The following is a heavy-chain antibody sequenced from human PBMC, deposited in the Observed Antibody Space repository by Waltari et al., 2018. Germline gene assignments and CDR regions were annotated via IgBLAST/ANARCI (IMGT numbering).Heavy chain of an antibody. J-gene: IGHJ6*02. CDR1: GGTFSSYA. V-gene: IGHV1-69*12. CDR2: IIPIFGTA. Sequence: QVQLVQSGAEVKKPGSSVEVSCKASGGTFSSYAISWVRQAPGQGLGWMGGIIPIFGTANYAQKFQGRVTITADESTSTAYMELSSLRSEDTAVYYCARDKDIVVVVAATPVYGMDVWGQGTTVTVSS. CDR3: ARDKDIVVVVAATPVYGMDV. D-gene: IGHD2-15*01.